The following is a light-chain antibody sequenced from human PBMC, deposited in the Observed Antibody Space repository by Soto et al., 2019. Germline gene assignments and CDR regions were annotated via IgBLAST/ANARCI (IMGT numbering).Light chain of an antibody. Sequence: QSVLTQPPSASGSPGQSVTISCTGTSSDVGGYNYVSWYQQHPGKAPKLMIYEVSMRPSGVPDRFSGSKSGNTASLTVSGLQAEDEADDSCSSFARSVYVFGTGTKVTVL. V-gene: IGLV2-8*01. CDR1: SSDVGGYNY. CDR2: EVS. J-gene: IGLJ1*01. CDR3: SSFARSVYV.